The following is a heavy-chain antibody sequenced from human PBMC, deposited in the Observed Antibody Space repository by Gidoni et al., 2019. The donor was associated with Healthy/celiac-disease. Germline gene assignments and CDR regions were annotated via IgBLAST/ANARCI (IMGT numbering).Heavy chain of an antibody. CDR1: GSTFTSYG. J-gene: IGHJ5*02. CDR2: ISAYNGNT. V-gene: IGHV1-18*01. Sequence: QGELVKSGAAVKKPGPSVKVSCTASGSTFTSYGISWVRQAPGQGLDWMGWISAYNGNTNYAQKLQGRVTMTTDTSTSTAYMELRTLRSDDTAVYYCARIVPAAPLGWFDPWGQGTLVTVSS. D-gene: IGHD2-2*01. CDR3: ARIVPAAPLGWFDP.